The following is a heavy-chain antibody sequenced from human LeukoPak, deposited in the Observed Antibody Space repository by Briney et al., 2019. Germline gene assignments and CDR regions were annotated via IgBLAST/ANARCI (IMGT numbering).Heavy chain of an antibody. D-gene: IGHD3-22*01. CDR1: GYTFTSYY. CDR3: ARDVALSYYDSSGYYYDFHFDY. CDR2: INPTGGST. V-gene: IGHV1-46*01. J-gene: IGHJ4*02. Sequence: GASVKVSCKASGYTFTSYYMHWVRQAPGQGLEWMGLINPTGGSTGYAQKFQGRVTMTTDTSTSTAYMELRSLRSDDTAVYYCARDVALSYYDSSGYYYDFHFDYWGQGTLVTVSS.